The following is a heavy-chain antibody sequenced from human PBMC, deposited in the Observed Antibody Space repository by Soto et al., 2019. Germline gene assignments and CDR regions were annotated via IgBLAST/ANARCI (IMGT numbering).Heavy chain of an antibody. CDR3: ARQGRSYGMDV. J-gene: IGHJ6*02. CDR2: INADNGNT. D-gene: IGHD1-26*01. Sequence: ASVKVSCHASGYTFTIYAMHLVRQAPGQRPEWMGWINADNGNTKYSQKFQGRVTITKDTSASTAYMELSSLRSEDTAVYYCARQGRSYGMDVWXQGTTVTVSS. V-gene: IGHV1-3*01. CDR1: GYTFTIYA.